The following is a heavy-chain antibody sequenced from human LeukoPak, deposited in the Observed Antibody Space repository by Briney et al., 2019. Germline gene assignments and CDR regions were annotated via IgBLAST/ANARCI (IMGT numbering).Heavy chain of an antibody. CDR2: IYSGGST. Sequence: GGSLRLSCAASGFTFSSYEMNWVRQAPGKGLEWVSVIYSGGSTYYSDSVKGRFTISRDNSENTVYLHINSLRAEDTAVYYCTKMQGFCTGGSCYPRTFDIWGQGTMVSVSS. V-gene: IGHV3-53*01. J-gene: IGHJ3*02. CDR3: TKMQGFCTGGSCYPRTFDI. D-gene: IGHD2-15*01. CDR1: GFTFSSYE.